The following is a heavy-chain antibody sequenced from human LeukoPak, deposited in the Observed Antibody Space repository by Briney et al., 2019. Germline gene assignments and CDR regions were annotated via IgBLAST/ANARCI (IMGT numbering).Heavy chain of an antibody. CDR3: ARESTYYYDSSGYTILDY. CDR1: GYTFTSYY. J-gene: IGHJ4*02. CDR2: INPSGCST. V-gene: IGHV1-46*01. Sequence: ASVKVSCKASGYTFTSYYMHWVRQAPGQGLEWMGIINPSGCSTSYAQKFQGRVTMTRDMSTSTVYMELSSLRSEDTAVYYCARESTYYYDSSGYTILDYWGQGTLVTVSS. D-gene: IGHD3-22*01.